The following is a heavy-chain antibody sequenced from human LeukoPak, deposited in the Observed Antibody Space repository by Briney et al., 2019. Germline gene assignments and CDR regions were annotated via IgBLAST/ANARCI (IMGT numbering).Heavy chain of an antibody. CDR2: INPNSGGT. Sequence: ASVKVSCKASGYTFTGYYMHWVRQAPGQGLEWMGWINPNSGGTNYAQKFQGRVTMTRDTSISTAYMELSRLRSDDTAVYYCAREGIIAVAGTGDAFDIWGQGTTVTVSS. CDR1: GYTFTGYY. V-gene: IGHV1-2*02. J-gene: IGHJ3*02. D-gene: IGHD6-19*01. CDR3: AREGIIAVAGTGDAFDI.